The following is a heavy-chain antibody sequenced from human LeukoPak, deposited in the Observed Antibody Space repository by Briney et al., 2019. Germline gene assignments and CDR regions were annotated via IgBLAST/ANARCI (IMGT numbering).Heavy chain of an antibody. J-gene: IGHJ4*02. Sequence: SETLSLTCAVSGGSITSRYCNWIRQPPGKGLEWIGYIYKSEPTNYSPSLRSRVTISADTSKNQFSLKLSSVTAADTAVYYCVTGFGWLPDYWGQGTPVTASS. CDR2: IYKSEPT. V-gene: IGHV4-59*11. D-gene: IGHD5-12*01. CDR1: GGSITSRY. CDR3: VTGFGWLPDY.